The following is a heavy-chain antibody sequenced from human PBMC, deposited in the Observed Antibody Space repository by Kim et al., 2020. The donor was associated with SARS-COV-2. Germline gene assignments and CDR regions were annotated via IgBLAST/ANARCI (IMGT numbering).Heavy chain of an antibody. CDR2: T. J-gene: IGHJ4*02. Sequence: TNYNPSLKSRVTISVDTSKNQFSLKLSSVTAADTAVYYCARGRGGKRFDYWGQGTLVTVSS. D-gene: IGHD2-15*01. V-gene: IGHV4-34*01. CDR3: ARGRGGKRFDY.